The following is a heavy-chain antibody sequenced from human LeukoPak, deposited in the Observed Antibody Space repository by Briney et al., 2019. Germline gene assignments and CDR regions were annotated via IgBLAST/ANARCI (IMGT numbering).Heavy chain of an antibody. D-gene: IGHD5-18*01. J-gene: IGHJ4*02. V-gene: IGHV3-21*01. CDR1: GFTFSTYI. Sequence: PGGSLRLSCAASGFTFSTYIMNWVRQTPGKGLEWVSSISSSSSYIYYADSVKGRFTISRDNAKNSLYLQMNSLRAEDTAVYYCARIQGDTAMARLDYWGQGTLVTVSS. CDR3: ARIQGDTAMARLDY. CDR2: ISSSSSYI.